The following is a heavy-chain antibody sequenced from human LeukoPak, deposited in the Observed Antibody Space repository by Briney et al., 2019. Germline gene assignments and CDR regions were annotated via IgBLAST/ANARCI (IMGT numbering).Heavy chain of an antibody. V-gene: IGHV3-21*01. Sequence: GGSLRLSCVGSGFTVSANYMNWVGQAPGKGLEWVSSIISSGSYIYYADSMQGRFTISRDNSKNSLFLQMNSLRAEDTAVYYCARGLYPDYYVSSGSSPPEHWGQGTLVTVSS. CDR3: ARGLYPDYYVSSGSSPPEH. D-gene: IGHD3-22*01. J-gene: IGHJ1*01. CDR1: GFTVSANY. CDR2: IISSGSYI.